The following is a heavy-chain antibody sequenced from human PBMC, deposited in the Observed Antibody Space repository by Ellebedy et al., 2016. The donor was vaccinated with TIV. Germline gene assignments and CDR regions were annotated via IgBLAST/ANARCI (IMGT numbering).Heavy chain of an antibody. CDR2: ISGSGGST. Sequence: GESLKISXAASGFTFSSYAMSWVRQAPGKGLEWVSAISGSGGSTYYADSVKGRFTISRDNSKNTLYLQMNSLRAEDTAVYYCARASGYSFDYWGQGTLVTVSS. CDR3: ARASGYSFDY. CDR1: GFTFSSYA. V-gene: IGHV3-23*01. D-gene: IGHD3-22*01. J-gene: IGHJ4*02.